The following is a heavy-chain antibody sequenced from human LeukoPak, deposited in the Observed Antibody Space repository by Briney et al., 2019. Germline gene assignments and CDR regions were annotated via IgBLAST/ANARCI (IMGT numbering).Heavy chain of an antibody. CDR3: ARVIGSYGDCAY. CDR2: ITSSSNAK. J-gene: IGHJ4*02. CDR1: GCSFRKFS. Sequence: GGALRLSCAASGCSFRKFSLNGVGQAPGRGREGISYITSSSNAKYYAESVKGRFTISRENAKNPPDPQMDNLRGEDTAVYYWARVIGSYGDCAYWGQGTLVTVS. D-gene: IGHD4-17*01. V-gene: IGHV3-48*04.